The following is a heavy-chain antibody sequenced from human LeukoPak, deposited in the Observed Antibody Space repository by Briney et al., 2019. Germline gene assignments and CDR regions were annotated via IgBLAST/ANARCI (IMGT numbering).Heavy chain of an antibody. Sequence: GESLKISCKASGYTFTSYAMHWVRQAPGQRLEWMGWINAGNGNTKYSQKFQGRVTITRDTSASTAYMELSSLRSEDTAVYYCARESRDRAVAGRAYDYWGQGTLVTVSS. J-gene: IGHJ4*02. CDR2: INAGNGNT. D-gene: IGHD6-19*01. CDR3: ARESRDRAVAGRAYDY. V-gene: IGHV1-3*01. CDR1: GYTFTSYA.